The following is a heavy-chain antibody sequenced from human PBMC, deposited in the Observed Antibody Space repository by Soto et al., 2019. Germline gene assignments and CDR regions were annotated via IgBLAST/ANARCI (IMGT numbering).Heavy chain of an antibody. CDR2: IIPIFGTA. CDR1: GGTFSSYA. J-gene: IGHJ6*02. CDR3: ATSLMGATSLFAHYYYGMDV. Sequence: QVQLVQSGAEVKKPGSSVKVSCKASGGTFSSYAISWVRQAPGQGLEWMGGIIPIFGTANYAQKFQGRVTITADESTSTAYMELSSLRSEDTAVYYCATSLMGATSLFAHYYYGMDVWGQGTTVTVSS. V-gene: IGHV1-69*01. D-gene: IGHD1-26*01.